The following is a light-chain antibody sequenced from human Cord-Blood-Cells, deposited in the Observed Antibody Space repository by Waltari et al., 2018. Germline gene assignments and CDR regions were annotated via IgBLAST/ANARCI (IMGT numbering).Light chain of an antibody. CDR2: DVS. CDR3: CSYAGSYTLV. CDR1: SSDVGGYNY. Sequence: QSALTQPRSVSGSPGQSVTISCTGTSSDVGGYNYVSWYQQHPGKAPKLMIYDVSKRPSGVPDRFAGSKSGNTASLTLSGLQAGDEADYYCCSYAGSYTLVFGGGTKLTVL. V-gene: IGLV2-11*01. J-gene: IGLJ2*01.